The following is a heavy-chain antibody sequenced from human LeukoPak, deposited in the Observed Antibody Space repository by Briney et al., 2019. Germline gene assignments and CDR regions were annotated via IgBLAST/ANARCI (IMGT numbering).Heavy chain of an antibody. CDR1: GYTFTGYY. D-gene: IGHD1-1*01. V-gene: IGHV1-2*04. Sequence: GASVKVSCKASGYTFTGYYMHWVRQAPGQGLEWMGWINPNSGGTNYAQKFQGWVTMTRDTSISTAYMELSRLRSDDTAVYYCARGLNNRNWNGPDYWGQGTLVTVSS. CDR3: ARGLNNRNWNGPDY. J-gene: IGHJ4*02. CDR2: INPNSGGT.